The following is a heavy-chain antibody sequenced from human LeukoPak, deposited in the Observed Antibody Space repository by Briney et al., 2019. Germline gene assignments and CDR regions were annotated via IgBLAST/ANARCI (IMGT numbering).Heavy chain of an antibody. CDR2: INHSGST. D-gene: IGHD1-26*01. J-gene: IGHJ4*02. CDR1: GGSFSGCY. CDR3: ARTYRIVGAKDY. Sequence: SETLSLTCAVYGGSFSGCYWSWIRQPPGKGLEWIGEINHSGSTNYNPSLKSRVTISVDTSKNQFSLKLSSVTAADTAVYYCARTYRIVGAKDYWGQGTLVTVSS. V-gene: IGHV4-34*01.